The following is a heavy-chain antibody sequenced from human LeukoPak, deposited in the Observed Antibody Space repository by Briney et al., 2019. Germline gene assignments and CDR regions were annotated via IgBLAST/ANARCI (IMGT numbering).Heavy chain of an antibody. CDR2: ISYDGSNK. CDR1: GFTFSSYA. D-gene: IGHD4-23*01. CDR3: AKLLSNSGRFLY. V-gene: IGHV3-30*04. Sequence: QAGGSLRLSCAASGFTFSSYAMHWVRQAPGKGLEGVALISYDGSNKYFADSVKGRFTISRDNSKNTLYLQMNSLRAEDTAVYYCAKLLSNSGRFLYWGQGTLVTVSS. J-gene: IGHJ4*02.